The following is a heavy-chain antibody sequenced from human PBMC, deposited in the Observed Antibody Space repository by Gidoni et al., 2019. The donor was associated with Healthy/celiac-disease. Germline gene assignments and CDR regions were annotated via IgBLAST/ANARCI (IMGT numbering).Heavy chain of an antibody. D-gene: IGHD6-19*01. J-gene: IGHJ4*02. V-gene: IGHV3-30*01. Sequence: QVQLVESGGGVVQPGRSLRLSCAASGFTFSSYAMHWVRQAPGKGLEWVAVISYDGSNKYYADSVKGRFTISRDNSKNTLYLQMNSLRAEDTAVYYCARVVSSGWYYFDYWGQGTLVTVSS. CDR1: GFTFSSYA. CDR3: ARVVSSGWYYFDY. CDR2: ISYDGSNK.